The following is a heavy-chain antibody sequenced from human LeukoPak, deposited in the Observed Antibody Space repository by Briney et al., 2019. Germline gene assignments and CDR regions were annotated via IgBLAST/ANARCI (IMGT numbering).Heavy chain of an antibody. Sequence: SETLSLTCTVSGGSISSYYWSWIRQPPGKGLEWIGYIYYSGATNYNPSLKSRVTISVVTSKNQFSLKLSSVTAADTAVYYCARGVYIAAAQYGYWGQGTQVTVSS. CDR1: GGSISSYY. CDR3: ARGVYIAAAQYGY. J-gene: IGHJ4*02. CDR2: IYYSGAT. D-gene: IGHD6-13*01. V-gene: IGHV4-59*01.